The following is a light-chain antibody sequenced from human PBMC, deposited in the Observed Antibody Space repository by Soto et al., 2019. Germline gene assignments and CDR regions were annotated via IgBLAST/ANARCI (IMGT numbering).Light chain of an antibody. J-gene: IGLJ1*01. CDR3: SSFTTSSTLV. CDR1: SSDVGSFDS. V-gene: IGLV2-14*01. CDR2: DVS. Sequence: QSALTQPASVSGSPGQPITISCTGTSSDVGSFDSVAWYQHNPGKAPKLMIYDVSNRPSGVSSRFPGSKSGNTASLSISGLQTEDEANYYCSSFTTSSTLVFGTGTKVTVL.